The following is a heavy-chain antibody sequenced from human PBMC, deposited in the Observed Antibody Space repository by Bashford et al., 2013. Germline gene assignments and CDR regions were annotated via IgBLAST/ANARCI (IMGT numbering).Heavy chain of an antibody. CDR2: IYSGGST. V-gene: IGHV3-53*01. J-gene: IGHJ4*02. CDR3: ARHEGATYYFDY. Sequence: VRQAPGKGLEWVSVIYSGGSTYYADSVKGRFTISRDNSKNTLYLQMNSLRAEDTAVYYCARHEGATYYFDYWGQGTLVTVSS. D-gene: IGHD1-26*01.